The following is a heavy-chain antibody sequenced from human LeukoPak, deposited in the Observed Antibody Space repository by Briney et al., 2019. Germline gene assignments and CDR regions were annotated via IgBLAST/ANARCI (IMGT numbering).Heavy chain of an antibody. CDR2: ISSSSSYI. J-gene: IGHJ4*02. V-gene: IGHV3-21*01. D-gene: IGHD5-12*01. CDR3: ARDLVVATIRPDYFDY. CDR1: GFTFSSYS. Sequence: GGSLRLSCAASGFTFSSYSMNWVRQAPGKGLEWISSISSSSSYIYYADSVKGRFTISRDNAKNSLYLQMNSLRAEDTAVYYCARDLVVATIRPDYFDYWGQGTLVTVSS.